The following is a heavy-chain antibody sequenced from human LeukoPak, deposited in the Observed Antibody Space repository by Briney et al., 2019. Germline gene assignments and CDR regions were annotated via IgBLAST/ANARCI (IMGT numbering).Heavy chain of an antibody. CDR1: GYTFTSYY. CDR2: INPSGGST. V-gene: IGHV1-46*01. CDR3: ARGTSDIYSSSWRTTRGYYYYMDV. J-gene: IGHJ6*03. Sequence: AASVKVSCKASGYTFTSYYMHWVRQAPGQGLEWMGIINPSGGSTSYAQKFQGRVTMTRDTSTSTVYMELSSLRSEDTAVYYCARGTSDIYSSSWRTTRGYYYYMDVWGKGTTVTISS. D-gene: IGHD6-13*01.